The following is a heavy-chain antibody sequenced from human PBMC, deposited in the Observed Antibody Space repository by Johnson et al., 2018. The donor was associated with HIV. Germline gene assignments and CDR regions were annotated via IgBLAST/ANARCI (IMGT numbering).Heavy chain of an antibody. CDR2: ISWNSGSI. V-gene: IGHV3-9*01. J-gene: IGHJ3*01. Sequence: EVQLVESGGGLVQPGGSLRLSCAASGFTFDDYAIHWVRQAPGKGLEWVSGISWNSGSIGYADSVKGRFTISRDNAKNTLYLHIKSLRSEDTALYFCAKDMGPGIGAPGTRGSTCDVWGQGTMVTVS. CDR3: AKDMGPGIGAPGTRGSTCDV. CDR1: GFTFDDYA. D-gene: IGHD6-13*01.